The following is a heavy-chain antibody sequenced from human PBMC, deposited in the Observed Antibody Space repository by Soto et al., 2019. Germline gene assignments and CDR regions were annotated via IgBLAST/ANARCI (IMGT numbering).Heavy chain of an antibody. V-gene: IGHV3-33*01. CDR3: ARVVYDYIWGSYGAFDI. Sequence: GGSLRLSCAASGFTFSSYGMHWVRQAPGKGLEWVAVIWYDSSNKYYADSVKGRFTISRDNAKNSLYLQMNSLRAEDTAVYYCARVVYDYIWGSYGAFDIWGQGTMVTVSS. CDR2: IWYDSSNK. CDR1: GFTFSSYG. D-gene: IGHD3-16*01. J-gene: IGHJ3*02.